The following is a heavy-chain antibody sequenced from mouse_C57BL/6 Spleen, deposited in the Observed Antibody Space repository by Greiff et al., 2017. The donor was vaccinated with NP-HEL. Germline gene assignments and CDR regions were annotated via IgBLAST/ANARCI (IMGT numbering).Heavy chain of an antibody. CDR1: GYSFTDYN. V-gene: IGHV1-39*01. J-gene: IGHJ3*01. CDR3: ARETGTGAWFAY. D-gene: IGHD4-1*01. CDR2: INPNYGTT. Sequence: EVKLVESGPELVKPGASVKISCKASGYSFTDYNMNWVKQSNGKSLEWIGVINPNYGTTSYNQKFKGKATLTVDQSSSTAYMQLNSLTSEDSAVYYCARETGTGAWFAYWGQGTLVTVSA.